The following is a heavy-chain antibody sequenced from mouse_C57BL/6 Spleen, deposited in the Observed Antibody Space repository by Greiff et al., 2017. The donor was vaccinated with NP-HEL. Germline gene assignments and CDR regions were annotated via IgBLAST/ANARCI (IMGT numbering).Heavy chain of an antibody. J-gene: IGHJ2*01. CDR1: GYSITSGYY. D-gene: IGHD2-1*01. CDR2: ISYDGSN. CDR3: ATLWYPFDY. V-gene: IGHV3-6*01. Sequence: ESGPGLVKPSQSLSLTCSVTGYSITSGYYWNWIRQFPGNKLEWMGYISYDGSNNYNPSLKNRISITRDTSKNQVFLKLNSVTTEDTATYYCATLWYPFDYWGQGTTLTVSS.